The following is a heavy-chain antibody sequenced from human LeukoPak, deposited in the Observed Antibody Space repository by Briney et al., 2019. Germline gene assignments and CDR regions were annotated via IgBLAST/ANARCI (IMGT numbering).Heavy chain of an antibody. CDR1: GGSFSGYY. CDR2: INHSGST. V-gene: IGHV4-34*01. Sequence: SETLSLTCAVYGGSFSGYYWSWIRQPPGKGLEWIGEINHSGSTNYNPSLKSRVTISVDTSKNQFSLKLSSVTAADTAVYYCAREEESGYGPHYYYYGMDVWGQGTTVTVSS. D-gene: IGHD5-12*01. CDR3: AREEESGYGPHYYYYGMDV. J-gene: IGHJ6*02.